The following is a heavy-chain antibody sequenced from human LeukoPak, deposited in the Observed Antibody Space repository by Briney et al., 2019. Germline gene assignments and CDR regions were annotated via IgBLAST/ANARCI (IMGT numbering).Heavy chain of an antibody. V-gene: IGHV1-2*02. Sequence: ASVKVSCKASGYTFIGYYIHWVRQAPGQGLEWMGWINPNSGDTNYAQKFQGRGTMARDTSITTAYMELSRLRSDDTAVYYCARGGGEGMDVWGQGTTVTVSS. CDR3: ARGGGEGMDV. CDR2: INPNSGDT. J-gene: IGHJ6*02. CDR1: GYTFIGYY. D-gene: IGHD5-12*01.